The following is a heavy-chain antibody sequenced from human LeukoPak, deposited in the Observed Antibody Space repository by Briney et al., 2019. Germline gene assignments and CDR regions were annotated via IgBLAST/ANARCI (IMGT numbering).Heavy chain of an antibody. CDR1: GYTFTGYY. CDR3: ARGALTLYSSGWYFDY. Sequence: ASVKVSCKASGYTFTGYYMHWVRQAPGQGLEWMGWINPNSGGTNYAQKFQGRVTMTRDTSISTAYMELSRLRSDDTAVYYCARGALTLYSSGWYFDYWDQGTLVTVSS. J-gene: IGHJ4*02. CDR2: INPNSGGT. D-gene: IGHD6-19*01. V-gene: IGHV1-2*02.